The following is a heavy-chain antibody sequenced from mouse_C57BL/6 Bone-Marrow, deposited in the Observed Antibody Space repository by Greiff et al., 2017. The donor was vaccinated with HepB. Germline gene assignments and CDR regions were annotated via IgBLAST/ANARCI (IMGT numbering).Heavy chain of an antibody. CDR2: IHPNSGST. Sequence: VKLKQPGAELVKPGASVKLSCTASGYTFTSYWMPWVKQRPGQGLEWIGMIHPNSGSTNYNEKFKSKATLTVDKSSSTAYMQRSSLTSEDSAVYDCAKIEGYYVRDYWGQGTTLTVTS. D-gene: IGHD2-3*01. CDR3: AKIEGYYVRDY. CDR1: GYTFTSYW. J-gene: IGHJ2*01. V-gene: IGHV1-64*01.